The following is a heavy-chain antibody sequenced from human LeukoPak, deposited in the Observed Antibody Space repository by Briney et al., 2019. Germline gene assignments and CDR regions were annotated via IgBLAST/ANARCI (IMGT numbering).Heavy chain of an antibody. CDR3: ASGIRAFDN. D-gene: IGHD1-26*01. Sequence: PGGSLRLSCAASGFTFSSYDMSWVRQAPGKGLEWVSVTYSGGSTYYADSVKGRCTISRDNSKNTLYLQMNSLRGEDTAVYYCASGIRAFDNWGQGTLVTVSA. J-gene: IGHJ4*02. CDR2: TYSGGST. V-gene: IGHV3-66*01. CDR1: GFTFSSYD.